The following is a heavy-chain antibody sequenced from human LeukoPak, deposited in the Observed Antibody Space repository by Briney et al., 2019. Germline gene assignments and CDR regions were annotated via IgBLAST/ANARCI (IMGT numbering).Heavy chain of an antibody. J-gene: IGHJ4*02. D-gene: IGHD3-10*01. CDR2: IYPGDSDT. CDR1: GYSFTSYW. CDR3: ARHVGAYYYGSGCYSDY. Sequence: GESLKISCKGSGYSFTSYWIGWVRQMPGKGLEWMGIIYPGDSDTRYSPSFQGQVTISADKSISTAYLQWSSLKASDTAMYYCARHVGAYYYGSGCYSDYWGQGTLVTVSS. V-gene: IGHV5-51*01.